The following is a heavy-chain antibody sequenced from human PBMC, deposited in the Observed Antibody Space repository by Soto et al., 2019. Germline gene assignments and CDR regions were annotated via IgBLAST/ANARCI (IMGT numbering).Heavy chain of an antibody. CDR1: GAPISSLTYY. CDR2: ISLGGTT. J-gene: IGHJ4*02. D-gene: IGHD6-6*01. CDR3: VKQAVGSMSSE. V-gene: IGHV4-39*01. Sequence: PSETLSLTCAVSGAPISSLTYYWVWIRQPPGKGLEWIGTISLGGTTYYSPSLKSRLTASLDTSSNQVSLILSSVTVTDTAVYFCVKQAVGSMSSEWGPGTLVTVSP.